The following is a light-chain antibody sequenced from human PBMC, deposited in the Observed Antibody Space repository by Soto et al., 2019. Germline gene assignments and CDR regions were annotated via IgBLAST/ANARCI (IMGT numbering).Light chain of an antibody. CDR2: GAS. J-gene: IGKJ4*01. CDR1: QGIGST. Sequence: IGVSKSPVTVSVDKRERVSLSCKARQGIGSTLAWYQQKPGQTPRLLIYGASTRATGVPARFSGSGSGTEVTLTINCLQSEDFAVYYCQRYNNWPLTFGGGAKVDI. V-gene: IGKV3-15*01. CDR3: QRYNNWPLT.